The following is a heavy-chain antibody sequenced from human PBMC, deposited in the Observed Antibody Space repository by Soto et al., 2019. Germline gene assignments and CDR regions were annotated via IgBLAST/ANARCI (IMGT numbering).Heavy chain of an antibody. CDR3: ARGTTEVTAGYY. Sequence: EVQLVESGGGLIQPGGSLRLSCAASGFAVSSSYMSWVRQAPGKGLEWVSVIYTGGTTYYADSVKGRFTISRDNSKNTLYLQMNSRRAEDTAVDYCARGTTEVTAGYYWGQGTLVTVSS. D-gene: IGHD4-17*01. V-gene: IGHV3-53*01. CDR1: GFAVSSSY. J-gene: IGHJ4*02. CDR2: IYTGGTT.